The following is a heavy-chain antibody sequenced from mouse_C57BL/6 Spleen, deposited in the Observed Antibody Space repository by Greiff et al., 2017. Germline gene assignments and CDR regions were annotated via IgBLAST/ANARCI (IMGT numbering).Heavy chain of an antibody. Sequence: VQLQQSGAELVKPGASVKISCKASGYAFSSYWMHWVKQRPGKGLEWIGQIHPGDGDTNYNGKFKDKATLTADKSSSTAYMQLSSLTSEDSAVYFCARSGDSLAWFAYWGQGTLVTVSA. CDR2: IHPGDGDT. J-gene: IGHJ3*01. CDR1: GYAFSSYW. CDR3: ARSGDSLAWFAY. D-gene: IGHD3-3*01. V-gene: IGHV1-80*01.